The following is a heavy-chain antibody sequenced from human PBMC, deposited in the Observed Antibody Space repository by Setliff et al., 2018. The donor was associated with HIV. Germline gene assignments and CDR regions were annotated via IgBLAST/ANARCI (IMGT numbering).Heavy chain of an antibody. CDR2: IHPGDSDT. CDR1: GYSFTSYW. CDR3: ASLPYYYGSGTNYGMDV. V-gene: IGHV5-51*01. J-gene: IGHJ6*02. Sequence: GESLKISCKGSGYSFTSYWIGWVRQMPGKGLEWMGIIHPGDSDTRYSPSIQGQVTISADKSISTAYLQWSSLKASDTAMYYCASLPYYYGSGTNYGMDVWGQGTTVTVSS. D-gene: IGHD3-10*01.